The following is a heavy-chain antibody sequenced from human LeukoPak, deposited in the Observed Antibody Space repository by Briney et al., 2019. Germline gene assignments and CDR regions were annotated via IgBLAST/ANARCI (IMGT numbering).Heavy chain of an antibody. CDR2: IIPIFGTA. D-gene: IGHD3-22*01. V-gene: IGHV1-69*13. J-gene: IGHJ4*02. CDR3: ARDSYYDSSGPYRFDY. CDR1: GGTFSSYA. Sequence: GASVKVSCKASGGTFSSYAISWLRQAPGQGLEWMGGIIPIFGTANYAQKFQGRVTITADESTSTAYMELSSLRSEDTAVYYCARDSYYDSSGPYRFDYWGQGTLVTVSS.